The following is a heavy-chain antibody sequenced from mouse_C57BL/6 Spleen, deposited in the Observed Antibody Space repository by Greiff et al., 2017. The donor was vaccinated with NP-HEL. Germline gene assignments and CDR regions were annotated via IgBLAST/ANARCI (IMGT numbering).Heavy chain of an antibody. Sequence: QVHVKQSGAELAKPGASVKLSCKASGYTFTSYWMHWVKQRPGQGLEWIGYINPSSGYTKYNQKFKDKATLTADKSSSTDYMQLSSLTYEDSAVYYCARSDSGSWFAYWGQGTLVTVSA. V-gene: IGHV1-7*01. CDR3: ARSDSGSWFAY. CDR2: INPSSGYT. J-gene: IGHJ3*01. D-gene: IGHD3-2*02. CDR1: GYTFTSYW.